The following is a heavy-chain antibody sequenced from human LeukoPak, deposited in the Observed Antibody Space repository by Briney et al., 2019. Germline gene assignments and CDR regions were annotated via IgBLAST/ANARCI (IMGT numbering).Heavy chain of an antibody. CDR1: GGSFSGYY. J-gene: IGHJ4*02. D-gene: IGHD6-6*01. CDR3: ARGVAARPHY. Sequence: TSETLSLTCAVYGGSFSGYYWSWIRQPPGKGLEWIGEINHSGSTNYNPSLKSRVTISVDTSKNQFSLKLSSVTAADTAVYYCARGVAARPHYWGQGTLVIVSS. CDR2: INHSGST. V-gene: IGHV4-34*01.